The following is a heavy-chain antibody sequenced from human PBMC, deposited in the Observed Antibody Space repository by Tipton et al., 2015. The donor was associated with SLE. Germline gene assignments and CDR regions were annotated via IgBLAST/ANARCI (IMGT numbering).Heavy chain of an antibody. Sequence: TLSLTCAVYGGSFSGYYWSWVRQSPGQGLEWIGYIHYSGTTHDNPSLKSRVTLSVDMSKNQFPLKLSSVTAADTAVFFCARVTYYGSESSQGGHWFDPWGQGTLVAVSS. CDR1: GGSFSGYY. CDR3: ARVTYYGSESSQGGHWFDP. CDR2: IHYSGTT. V-gene: IGHV4-34*01. J-gene: IGHJ5*02. D-gene: IGHD3-10*01.